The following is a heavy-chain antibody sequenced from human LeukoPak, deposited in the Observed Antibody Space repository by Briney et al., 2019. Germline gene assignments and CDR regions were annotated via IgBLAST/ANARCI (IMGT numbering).Heavy chain of an antibody. CDR1: GYTFTSYG. CDR2: ISAYNGNT. D-gene: IGHD3-9*01. CDR3: ARGNLRYFDRLPHANWFDP. V-gene: IGHV1-18*01. J-gene: IGHJ5*02. Sequence: GASVNVSCKASGYTFTSYGISWVRQAPGQGREWMGWISAYNGNTNYAQNLQGRVTMTTDTSTSTDYMELRSLRSDDTAVYYCARGNLRYFDRLPHANWFDPGGEGTLVTVSS.